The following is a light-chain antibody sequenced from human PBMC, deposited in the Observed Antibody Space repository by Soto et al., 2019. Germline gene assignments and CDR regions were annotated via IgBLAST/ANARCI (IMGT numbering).Light chain of an antibody. CDR2: EVN. Sequence: QSARTQPASVSGSPGQSITISCTGTSTDVGGYNYVSWYQQHPGKAPKLMIYEVNNRPSGVSDRFSGSKSGNTASLTISGLQAEDEADYYCSSYTRSATLGVFGGGTQLTVL. V-gene: IGLV2-14*01. CDR1: STDVGGYNY. J-gene: IGLJ3*02. CDR3: SSYTRSATLGV.